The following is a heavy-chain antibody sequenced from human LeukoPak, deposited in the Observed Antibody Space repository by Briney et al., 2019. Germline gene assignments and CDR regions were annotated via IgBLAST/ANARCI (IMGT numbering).Heavy chain of an antibody. D-gene: IGHD3-10*01. Sequence: ASVKVSCKASGYTFTSYAMHWVRQAPGQRLEWMGWINAGNGNTKYSQKFQGRVTITRDTSASTAYMELSSLRSEDTAVYYCARETMVRGVIIPFDYWGRGTLVTVSS. CDR1: GYTFTSYA. CDR3: ARETMVRGVIIPFDY. V-gene: IGHV1-3*01. CDR2: INAGNGNT. J-gene: IGHJ4*02.